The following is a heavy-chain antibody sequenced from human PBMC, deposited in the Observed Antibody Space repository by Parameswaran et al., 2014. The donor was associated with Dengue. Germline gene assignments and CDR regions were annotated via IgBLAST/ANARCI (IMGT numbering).Heavy chain of an antibody. CDR2: IWYDGSNK. CDR3: AREALIHLKWELPVFDY. J-gene: IGHJ4*02. V-gene: IGHV3-33*01. Sequence: MPGVRQAPGKGLEWVAVIWYDGSNKYYADSVKGRFTISRDNSKNTLYLQMNSLRAEDTAVYYCAREALIHLKWELPVFDYWGQGTLVTVSS. D-gene: IGHD1-26*01.